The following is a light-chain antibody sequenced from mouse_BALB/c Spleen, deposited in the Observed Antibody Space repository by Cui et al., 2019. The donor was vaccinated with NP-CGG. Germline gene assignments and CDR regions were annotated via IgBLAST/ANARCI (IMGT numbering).Light chain of an antibody. V-gene: IGLV1*01. CDR3: ALWYSNHWV. Sequence: QAVVTQGSALTTSPGETVTLTCRSSTGAVTTSNYANWVQEKPDNLFTGLIGGTNNRAPGVPARFSGSLIGDKAALTITGAQTEDEAIYFCALWYSNHWVFGGGTKLTVL. J-gene: IGLJ1*01. CDR2: GTN. CDR1: TGAVTTSNY.